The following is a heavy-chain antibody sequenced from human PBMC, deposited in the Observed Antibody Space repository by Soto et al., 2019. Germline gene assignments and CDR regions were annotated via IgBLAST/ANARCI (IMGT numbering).Heavy chain of an antibody. D-gene: IGHD3-22*01. CDR3: ARGSSSGYYLKKDFDY. Sequence: SLKISCAAAVFNSSSYAMHCVLQYPCNGLEWVAFISYDGSNKYYADSVKGRFTISRDNSKNTLYLQMNSLRAEDTAVYYCARGSSSGYYLKKDFDYWGQGTLVTVSS. J-gene: IGHJ4*02. CDR2: ISYDGSNK. CDR1: VFNSSSYA. V-gene: IGHV3-30*11.